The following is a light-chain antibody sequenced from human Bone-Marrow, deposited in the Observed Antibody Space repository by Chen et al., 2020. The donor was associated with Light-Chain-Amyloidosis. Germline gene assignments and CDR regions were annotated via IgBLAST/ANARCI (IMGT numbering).Light chain of an antibody. Sequence: IQITQSPSPLSASIGDSVLITCRASQYIGTSLHWYQQKAGRAPKLLISTASALQSGVPLRFSGSGSGTDFTLTISRLQPEDFATYYCQQSYTTPSIFGPGTRVDVK. CDR1: QYIGTS. CDR3: QQSYTTPSI. V-gene: IGKV1-39*01. CDR2: TAS. J-gene: IGKJ3*01.